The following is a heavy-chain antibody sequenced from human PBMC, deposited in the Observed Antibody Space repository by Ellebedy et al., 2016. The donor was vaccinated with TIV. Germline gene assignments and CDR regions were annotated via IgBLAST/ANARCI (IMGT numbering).Heavy chain of an antibody. V-gene: IGHV5-10-1*01. D-gene: IGHD2-8*01. J-gene: IGHJ4*02. Sequence: GESLKISCKGSGYSFTSYWISWVRQMPGKGLEWMGRIDPSDSYTNYSPSFQGHVTISADKSISTAYLQWSSLKASDTAMYYCARRFCTNGVCYWDGVDYWGQGTLVTVSS. CDR2: IDPSDSYT. CDR1: GYSFTSYW. CDR3: ARRFCTNGVCYWDGVDY.